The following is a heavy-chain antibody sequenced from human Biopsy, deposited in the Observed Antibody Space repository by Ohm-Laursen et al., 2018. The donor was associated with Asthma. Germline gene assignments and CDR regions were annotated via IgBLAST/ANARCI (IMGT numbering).Heavy chain of an antibody. D-gene: IGHD2-8*01. V-gene: IGHV3-30-3*01. J-gene: IGHJ6*02. CDR3: ARERAGVLGSYNGMDV. CDR2: GCSYYDGGLK. Sequence: SLSLSCTASGFTFRSYAMHWVRLAPGKGLEWEAVGCSYYDGGLKYYADSVNGRFTVSRDDSKNTLYLQMNIVRPDDTAVYFCARERAGVLGSYNGMDVWGPGTTVSVSS. CDR1: GFTFRSYA.